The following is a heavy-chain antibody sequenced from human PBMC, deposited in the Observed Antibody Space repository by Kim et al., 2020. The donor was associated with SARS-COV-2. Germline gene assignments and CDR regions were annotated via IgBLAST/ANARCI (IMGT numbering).Heavy chain of an antibody. V-gene: IGHV4-34*01. CDR3: ARGHSSSRNAFDI. Sequence: YNPSLKSRVTISVATPKNQSSLKLSSVTAADTAVYYCARGHSSSRNAFDIWGQGTMVTVSS. D-gene: IGHD6-13*01. J-gene: IGHJ3*02.